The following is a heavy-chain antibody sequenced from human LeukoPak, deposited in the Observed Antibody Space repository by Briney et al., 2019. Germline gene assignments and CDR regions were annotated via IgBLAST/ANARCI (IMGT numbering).Heavy chain of an antibody. CDR3: ARGKYCSSTSCYAKPSDY. CDR1: GGSISSYY. D-gene: IGHD2-2*01. Sequence: PSETLSLTCTVSGGSISSYYWSWIRQPPGKGLEWVGYIYYSGSTNYNPSLKSRVTISVDTSKNQFSLKLSSVTAADTAVYYCARGKYCSSTSCYAKPSDYWGQGTLVTVSS. V-gene: IGHV4-59*12. J-gene: IGHJ4*02. CDR2: IYYSGST.